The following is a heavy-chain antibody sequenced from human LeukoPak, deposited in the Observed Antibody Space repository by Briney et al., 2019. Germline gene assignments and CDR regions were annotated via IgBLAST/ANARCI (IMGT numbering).Heavy chain of an antibody. J-gene: IGHJ4*02. CDR1: GFTFSDYY. CDR2: ISGSGGPI. Sequence: GGSLRLSCAASGFTFSDYYMSWIRQAPGKGLEWVSYISGSGGPIYNPDSVKGRFTVSRDNAKNSLYLQMNNLRAEDTAVYYCGRWSAALDYWGQGVLVTVSS. V-gene: IGHV3-11*04. CDR3: GRWSAALDY. D-gene: IGHD2-2*01.